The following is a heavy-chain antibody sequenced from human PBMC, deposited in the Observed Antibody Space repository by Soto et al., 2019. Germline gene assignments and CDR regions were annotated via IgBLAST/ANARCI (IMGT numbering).Heavy chain of an antibody. Sequence: ASETLSLTCAVSGGSISSGGYSWSWIRQPPGKGLEWIGYIYHSGSTYYNPSLKSRVTISVDRSKNQFSLKLSSVTAADTAVYYCARAVPSWFDPWGQGTLVTVSS. CDR1: GGSISSGGYS. V-gene: IGHV4-30-2*01. J-gene: IGHJ5*02. CDR3: ARAVPSWFDP. CDR2: IYHSGST.